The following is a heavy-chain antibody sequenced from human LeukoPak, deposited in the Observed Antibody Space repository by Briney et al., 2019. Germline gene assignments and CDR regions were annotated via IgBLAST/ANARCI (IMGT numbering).Heavy chain of an antibody. CDR3: ARAICSGGKCYFDY. V-gene: IGHV3-53*01. J-gene: IGHJ4*02. Sequence: GGSLRLSCAASGLAVSSSYMSWVRQTPGKGLEWVSLIYSGGSTYYAASVKGRFTISRDNSKNTLYLQMNSLRAEDTAVYYCARAICSGGKCYFDYWGQGTLVTVSS. D-gene: IGHD2-15*01. CDR2: IYSGGST. CDR1: GLAVSSSY.